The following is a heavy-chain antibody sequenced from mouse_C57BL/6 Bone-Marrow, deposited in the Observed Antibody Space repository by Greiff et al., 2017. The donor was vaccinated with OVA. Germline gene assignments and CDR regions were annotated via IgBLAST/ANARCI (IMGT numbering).Heavy chain of an antibody. J-gene: IGHJ3*01. Sequence: VQLQQSGPVLVKPGASVKMSCKASGYTFTDYYMNWVKQSHGKSLEWIGVINPYNGGTSYNQKFKGKATLTVDKSSSTAYMELNSLTSEDSAVYYCARGRLGTWFAYWGQGTLVTVSA. CDR3: ARGRLGTWFAY. V-gene: IGHV1-19*01. CDR2: INPYNGGT. D-gene: IGHD2-4*01. CDR1: GYTFTDYY.